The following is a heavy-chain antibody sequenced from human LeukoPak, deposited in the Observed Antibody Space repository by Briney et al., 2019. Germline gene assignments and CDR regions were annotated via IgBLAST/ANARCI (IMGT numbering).Heavy chain of an antibody. Sequence: ASVKVSCKASGYTFTGYYMHWVRQAPGQGLEWMGWINPNSGGTNYPQKFQGRVTMTRDTSISTAYMELSRPRSDDTAVYYCARDFGSAYYGSGSYLDYWGQGTLVTVSS. CDR1: GYTFTGYY. J-gene: IGHJ4*02. CDR3: ARDFGSAYYGSGSYLDY. D-gene: IGHD3-10*01. V-gene: IGHV1-2*02. CDR2: INPNSGGT.